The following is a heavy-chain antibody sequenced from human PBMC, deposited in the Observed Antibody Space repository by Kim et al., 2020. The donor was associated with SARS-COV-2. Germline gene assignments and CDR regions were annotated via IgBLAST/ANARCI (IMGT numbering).Heavy chain of an antibody. Sequence: RFTSSRDNAKNSLYLQMNSLRAEDTAVYYCARWGVVVVTAIPETPGGMDVWGQGTTVTVSS. D-gene: IGHD2-21*02. V-gene: IGHV3-48*03. J-gene: IGHJ6*02. CDR3: ARWGVVVVTAIPETPGGMDV.